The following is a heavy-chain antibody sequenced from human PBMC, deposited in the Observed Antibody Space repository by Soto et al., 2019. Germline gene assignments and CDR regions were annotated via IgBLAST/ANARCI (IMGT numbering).Heavy chain of an antibody. Sequence: SGPTLVKPTQTLTLTCTFSGFSLSTSGVGVGWIRQPPGKALEWLALIYWDDDKRYSPSLKSRLTITKDTSKNQVVLTMTNMDPVDTATYYCAHMSGHCSSTSCVFSYWGQGTLVTVSS. CDR2: IYWDDDK. J-gene: IGHJ4*02. CDR3: AHMSGHCSSTSCVFSY. CDR1: GFSLSTSGVG. V-gene: IGHV2-5*02. D-gene: IGHD2-2*01.